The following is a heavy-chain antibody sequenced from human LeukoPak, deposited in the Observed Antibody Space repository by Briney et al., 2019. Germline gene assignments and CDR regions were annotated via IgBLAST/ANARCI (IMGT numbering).Heavy chain of an antibody. Sequence: GGSLRLSCVASGFTFDTYSMNWVRQAPGKGLEWVSSIYSTSTHIYYADSVKGRFTISRDNAKNSLYLQMNSLRVEDTAVYYCARTGRTSIDYWGQGTLVTVSS. J-gene: IGHJ4*02. CDR2: IYSTSTHI. D-gene: IGHD1-1*01. CDR1: GFTFDTYS. CDR3: ARTGRTSIDY. V-gene: IGHV3-21*01.